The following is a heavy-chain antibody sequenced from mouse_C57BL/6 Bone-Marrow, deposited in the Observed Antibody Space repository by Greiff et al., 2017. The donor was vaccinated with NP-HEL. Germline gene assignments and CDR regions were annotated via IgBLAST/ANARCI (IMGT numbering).Heavy chain of an antibody. CDR1: GYTFTSYG. D-gene: IGHD1-1*01. V-gene: IGHV1-81*01. CDR2: IYPRSGST. J-gene: IGHJ3*01. CDR3: AREGSCYGSTD. Sequence: QVQLQQSGAELARPGASVKLSCKASGYTFTSYGISWVKQRTGQGLEWIGAIYPRSGSTYYNEKFKGKATLTADKSSSTAYLELRSLTSEDSAVYFCAREGSCYGSTDWGQGTLVTVAA.